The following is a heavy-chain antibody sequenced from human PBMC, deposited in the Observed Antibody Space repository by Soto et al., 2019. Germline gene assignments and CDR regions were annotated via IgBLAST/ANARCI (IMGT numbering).Heavy chain of an antibody. CDR1: GFSFTTTRMG. D-gene: IGHD1-1*01. CDR3: AHRDSTGTTTYFDS. CDR2: IYWDGES. Sequence: ESGPTLVNPTETLTLTCTFSGFSFTTTRMGVGWTRQPPGKALEWLAIIYWDGESRYNPLLMMRLTPTEDTSKNQVVLTMTNMDPKDTATYYCAHRDSTGTTTYFDSWGQGIPVTVSS. J-gene: IGHJ4*02. V-gene: IGHV2-5*02.